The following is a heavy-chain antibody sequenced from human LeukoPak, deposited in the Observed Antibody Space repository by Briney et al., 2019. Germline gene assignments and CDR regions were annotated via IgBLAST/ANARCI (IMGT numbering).Heavy chain of an antibody. Sequence: GGSLRLSCAASGFTFSSYAMHWVRQAPGKGLEWVAVISYDGSNKYYADSVKGRFTISRDNSKNTLYLQMNSLRAEDTAVYYCARDRRGYYYYMDVWGKGTTVTVSS. CDR3: ARDRRGYYYYMDV. V-gene: IGHV3-30*04. J-gene: IGHJ6*03. CDR1: GFTFSSYA. D-gene: IGHD3-16*01. CDR2: ISYDGSNK.